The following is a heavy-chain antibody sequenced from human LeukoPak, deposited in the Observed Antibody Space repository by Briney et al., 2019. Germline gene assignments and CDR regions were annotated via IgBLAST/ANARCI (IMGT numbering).Heavy chain of an antibody. Sequence: PSETLSLTCTVSGGSISSGDYYWSWIRQPPGTGLEWIGYIYYSGSTYYNPSLKSRVTISVDTSKNQFSLKLSSVTAADTAVYYCARDCSSTSCYGNYYYYYGMDVWGQGTTVTVSS. J-gene: IGHJ6*02. CDR3: ARDCSSTSCYGNYYYYYGMDV. CDR1: GGSISSGDYY. D-gene: IGHD2-2*01. CDR2: IYYSGST. V-gene: IGHV4-30-4*01.